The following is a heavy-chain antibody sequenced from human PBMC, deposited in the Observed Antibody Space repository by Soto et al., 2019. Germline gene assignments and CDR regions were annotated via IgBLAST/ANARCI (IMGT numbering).Heavy chain of an antibody. Sequence: LXLTCTVSGGSMRRYYWTWIRQPPWKGLEWIGNIHYTGSTNYNPSLKSRVTILLGTSTSQFSLKVSSVTAADTAVYYCARDLTISSTDGPLDPWGHGTLVTVSS. J-gene: IGHJ5*02. CDR3: ARDLTISSTDGPLDP. D-gene: IGHD1-1*01. CDR1: GGSMRRYY. CDR2: IHYTGST. V-gene: IGHV4-59*01.